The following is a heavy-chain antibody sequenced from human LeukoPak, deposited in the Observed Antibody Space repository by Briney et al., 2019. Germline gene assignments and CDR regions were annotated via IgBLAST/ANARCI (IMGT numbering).Heavy chain of an antibody. CDR1: GFTFSSYS. Sequence: GGSLRLSCAASGFTFSSYSMIWVRQAPGKGLEWVSYISSSRSTIYYAALVKGRFTISRDNAKNSLYLQMNSLRAEDTAVYYCARDFCSSTSCYSVYYYYYYMDVWGKGTTVTVSS. CDR2: ISSSRSTI. CDR3: ARDFCSSTSCYSVYYYYYYMDV. J-gene: IGHJ6*03. V-gene: IGHV3-48*04. D-gene: IGHD2-2*01.